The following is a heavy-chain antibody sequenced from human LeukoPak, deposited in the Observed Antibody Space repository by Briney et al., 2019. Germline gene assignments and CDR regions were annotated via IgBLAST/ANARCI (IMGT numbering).Heavy chain of an antibody. Sequence: GGSLRLSCAASGFIFSSYAMSWVRQAPGKGLEWVSTISGGGDYTFYADSVKGRFIVSRDNSKNTLFVQMNSLRADDTAVYYCVKVGSNYGDPKDYWGQGTLVSVTS. D-gene: IGHD4-17*01. CDR3: VKVGSNYGDPKDY. CDR2: ISGGGDYT. V-gene: IGHV3-23*01. CDR1: GFIFSSYA. J-gene: IGHJ4*02.